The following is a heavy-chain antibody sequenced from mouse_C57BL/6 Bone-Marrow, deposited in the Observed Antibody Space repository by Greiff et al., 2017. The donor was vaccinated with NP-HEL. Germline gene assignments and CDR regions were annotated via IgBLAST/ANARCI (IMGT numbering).Heavy chain of an antibody. CDR3: AITTVVAPHYYAMDY. J-gene: IGHJ4*01. V-gene: IGHV1-76*01. CDR2: IYPGSGNT. CDR1: GYTFTDYY. Sequence: QVQLQQSGAELVRPGASVKLSCKASGYTFTDYYINWVKQRPGQGLEWIARIYPGSGNTYYNEKFKGKATLTAEKSSSTAYMQLSSLTSEDSAVYFCAITTVVAPHYYAMDYWGQGTSVTVSS. D-gene: IGHD1-1*01.